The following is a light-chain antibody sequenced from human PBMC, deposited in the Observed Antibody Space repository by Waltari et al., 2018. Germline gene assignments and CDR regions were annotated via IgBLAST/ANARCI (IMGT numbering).Light chain of an antibody. CDR2: MTS. CDR3: QQSYSAPLS. V-gene: IGKV1-39*01. J-gene: IGKJ4*01. CDR1: QSITTY. Sequence: DIQVNQSPSSLSASEGDRVTITCRASQSITTYLNWYQQKPGRAPRLLIYMTSGLQTGVPSRFSGSGSGTDFTLTISNLQPEDFATYYCQQSYSAPLSFGGGTKVEIK.